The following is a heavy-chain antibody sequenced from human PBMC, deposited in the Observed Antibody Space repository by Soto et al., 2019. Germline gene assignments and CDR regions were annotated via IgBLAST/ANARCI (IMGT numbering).Heavy chain of an antibody. CDR1: GGSINIADYY. V-gene: IGHV4-31*02. D-gene: IGHD3-3*02. Sequence: LCGGSINIADYYWNWVRQPPGKGLEWIGEIHHSGSSDHNPSLKSRLTMSVDTAKNQVSLKLTSVTAADTAVYFCARDASRSNLAYMDVWGQANTVIVSS. CDR3: ARDASRSNLAYMDV. J-gene: IGHJ6*03. CDR2: IHHSGSS.